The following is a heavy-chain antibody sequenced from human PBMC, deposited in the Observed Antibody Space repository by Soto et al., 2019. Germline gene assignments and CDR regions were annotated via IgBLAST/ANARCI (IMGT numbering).Heavy chain of an antibody. V-gene: IGHV3-33*01. CDR1: GFTFSSYG. CDR2: IWYDGSNK. D-gene: IGHD3-22*01. CDR3: ARDLGCSGYSLSYYYGMDV. J-gene: IGHJ6*02. Sequence: GGSLRLSCAASGFTFSSYGMHWVRQAPGKGLEWVAVIWYDGSNKYYADSVKGRFTISRDDSKNTLYLQMNSLRAEDTAVYYCARDLGCSGYSLSYYYGMDVWGQGTTVTVS.